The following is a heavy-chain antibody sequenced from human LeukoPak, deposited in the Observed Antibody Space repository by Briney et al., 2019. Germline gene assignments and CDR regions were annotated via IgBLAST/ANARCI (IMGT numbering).Heavy chain of an antibody. Sequence: GGSLRLSCAASGFTFSSYSMNWVRQAPGKGLEWVSSISSSSSYIYYADSVKGRFTISRDNAKNSLYLQMNSLRAEDTAVYYCARRAGYCSGGSCYHFDYWGQGTLVTVSS. V-gene: IGHV3-21*01. D-gene: IGHD2-15*01. CDR2: ISSSSSYI. J-gene: IGHJ4*02. CDR3: ARRAGYCSGGSCYHFDY. CDR1: GFTFSSYS.